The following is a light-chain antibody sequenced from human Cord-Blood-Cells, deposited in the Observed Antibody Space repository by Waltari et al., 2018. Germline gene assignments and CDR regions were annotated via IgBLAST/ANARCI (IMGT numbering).Light chain of an antibody. V-gene: IGLV2-14*01. Sequence: QSALTQPASVSGSPGQSITISCTGTSSDVGGYNYVSSYQQHPRKAPKLMIYDVSKRPSGVSNRFSGSKSGNTASLTISGLQAEDEADYYCSSYTSSSTYVFGTGTKATVL. CDR2: DVS. J-gene: IGLJ1*01. CDR3: SSYTSSSTYV. CDR1: SSDVGGYNY.